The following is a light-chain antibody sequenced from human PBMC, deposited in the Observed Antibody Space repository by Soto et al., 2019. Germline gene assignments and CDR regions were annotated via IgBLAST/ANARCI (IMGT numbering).Light chain of an antibody. J-gene: IGKJ1*01. V-gene: IGKV3-20*01. CDR1: QTITGNN. CDR3: QQYSAPSWT. Sequence: EIVLTQSPGTLSLSPGERATLSCRASQTITGNNLAWYQQKRGQAPRLLIYAASRRATGIPDRFSGSGSGTDFTLTISRLEPEDFAGYFCQQYSAPSWTFGRGTKVEV. CDR2: AAS.